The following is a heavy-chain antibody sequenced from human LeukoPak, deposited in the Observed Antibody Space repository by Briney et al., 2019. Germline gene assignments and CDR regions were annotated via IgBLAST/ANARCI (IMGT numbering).Heavy chain of an antibody. Sequence: ASVKVSCKASGYTFNSYGISWVRQAPGQGLEWMGWISVYSDNTNYAQKVQDRVTMTTDTSTKTAYMELRSLRSDDTAVYYCAKDDHLYDILTRNAFDIWGQGTMVTVSS. D-gene: IGHD3-9*01. CDR1: GYTFNSYG. V-gene: IGHV1-18*01. CDR3: AKDDHLYDILTRNAFDI. J-gene: IGHJ3*02. CDR2: ISVYSDNT.